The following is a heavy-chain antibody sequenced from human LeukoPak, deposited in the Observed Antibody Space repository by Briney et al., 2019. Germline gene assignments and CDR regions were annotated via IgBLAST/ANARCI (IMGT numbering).Heavy chain of an antibody. J-gene: IGHJ6*02. CDR2: ISSSGSTI. CDR1: GFTFSDYY. CDR3: ARARHTVTLHYYYYGMDV. D-gene: IGHD4-17*01. Sequence: GGSLRLSCAASGFTFSDYYMTWIRQAPEKGLEWVSYISSSGSTIYYADSVKGRFTISRDNAKNALHLQMNSLRAEDTAVYYCARARHTVTLHYYYYGMDVWGQGTTVTVSS. V-gene: IGHV3-11*01.